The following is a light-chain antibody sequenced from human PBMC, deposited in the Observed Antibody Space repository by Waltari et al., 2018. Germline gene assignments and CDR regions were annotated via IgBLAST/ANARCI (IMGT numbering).Light chain of an antibody. CDR3: QQRSNWPPTWT. CDR2: DAS. Sequence: ETVLAQSPATLSLSPGERATLSCRASQSVGRHLAWYQQKFGQAPRLLIYDASIRATGIPARFSGSGSGTDFTLTISSLEPEDFAVYYCQQRSNWPPTWTFGQGTKVEIK. CDR1: QSVGRH. J-gene: IGKJ1*01. V-gene: IGKV3-11*01.